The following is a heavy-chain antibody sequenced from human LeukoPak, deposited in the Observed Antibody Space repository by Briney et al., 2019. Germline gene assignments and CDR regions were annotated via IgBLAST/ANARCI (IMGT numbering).Heavy chain of an antibody. CDR3: ARSKGGTYSWFDP. Sequence: SETLSLLCTVSGGYISSYYGSWLRQPPGKGLEWIGYIYYSGSTNNNPTLKSRSTISVDTSKSQFSLKLSSVSAADTDVYDCARSKGGTYSWFDPWGQGTLVTVSS. V-gene: IGHV4-59*08. CDR2: IYYSGST. J-gene: IGHJ5*02. CDR1: GGYISSYY. D-gene: IGHD1-26*01.